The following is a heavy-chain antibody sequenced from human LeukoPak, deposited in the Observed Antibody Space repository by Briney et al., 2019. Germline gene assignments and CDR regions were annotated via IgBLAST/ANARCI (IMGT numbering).Heavy chain of an antibody. Sequence: PSETLSLTCAVYGGSFSGYYWSWIRQPPGKGLEWIGEINHSGSTNYNPSLKSRVTISVDTSKNQFSLKLSSVTAADTAVYYCARMWSGAFYPWGQGTLVTVSS. CDR1: GGSFSGYY. J-gene: IGHJ5*02. V-gene: IGHV4-34*01. CDR3: ARMWSGAFYP. CDR2: INHSGST. D-gene: IGHD2-21*01.